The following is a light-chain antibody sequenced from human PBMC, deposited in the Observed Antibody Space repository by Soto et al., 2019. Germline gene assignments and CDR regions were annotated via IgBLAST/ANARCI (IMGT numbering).Light chain of an antibody. V-gene: IGKV3-20*01. CDR2: GAS. CDR1: QSVSSSY. CDR3: QQYGSSSWT. Sequence: LTQSPGTLSLSQGERATVSCRASQSVSSSYLAWYQQKPGQAPRLLIDGASSRATGIPDRFSGSGSGKDFTLTISRLEAEDFAVYYCQQYGSSSWTFGHGTKV. J-gene: IGKJ1*01.